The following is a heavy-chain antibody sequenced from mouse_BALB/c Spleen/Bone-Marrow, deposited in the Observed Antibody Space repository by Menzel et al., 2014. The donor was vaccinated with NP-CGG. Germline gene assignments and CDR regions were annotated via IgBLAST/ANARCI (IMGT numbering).Heavy chain of an antibody. D-gene: IGHD2-4*01. CDR2: ISSGGSYT. V-gene: IGHV5-6*02. CDR3: ARQRDYDYCDY. Sequence: DVKLVESGGDLVKPGGSLKLSCAASGFTFSNYGMSWVRQTPDKRLEWVATISSGGSYTYYPDSVKGRFTISRDNAKNTLYLQMSGLKSEDTAMYYCARQRDYDYCDYWGQGPTLTVSS. J-gene: IGHJ2*01. CDR1: GFTFSNYG.